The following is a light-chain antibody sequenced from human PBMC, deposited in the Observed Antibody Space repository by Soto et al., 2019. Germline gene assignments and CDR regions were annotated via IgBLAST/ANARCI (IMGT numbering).Light chain of an antibody. V-gene: IGLV1-44*01. Sequence: QAVVTQPPSASGTPGQTVTISCSGSSSNIGTNTVDWCQQLPGTAPKVLIYSNNRRPSGVPDRFSGSKSGTSASLAISGLQSEDEADYYCASWDDSLKGWVFGGGTKLTVL. J-gene: IGLJ3*02. CDR1: SSNIGTNT. CDR3: ASWDDSLKGWV. CDR2: SNN.